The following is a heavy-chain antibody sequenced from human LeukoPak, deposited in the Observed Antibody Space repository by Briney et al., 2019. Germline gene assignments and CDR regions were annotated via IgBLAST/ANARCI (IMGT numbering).Heavy chain of an antibody. CDR1: GGSFSGYY. J-gene: IGHJ3*02. D-gene: IGHD2-2*01. CDR3: ARIGFCSSSSCSGAFDI. V-gene: IGHV4-34*01. CDR2: INHSGST. Sequence: SETLSLTCVVYGGSFSGYYWSWIRQPPGKGLEWIGEINHSGSTNYNPSLKSRVTMSVDTSKNQFSLELNSVTALDTAMYYCARIGFCSSSSCSGAFDIWGQGTMVTVSS.